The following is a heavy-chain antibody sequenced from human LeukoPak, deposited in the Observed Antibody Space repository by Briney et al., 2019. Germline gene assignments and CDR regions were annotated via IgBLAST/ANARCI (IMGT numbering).Heavy chain of an antibody. CDR2: IYYSGST. V-gene: IGHV4-39*01. J-gene: IGHJ5*02. D-gene: IGHD6-13*01. Sequence: PSETLSLTCTVSGGSISSSSYYWGWIRQPPGKGLEWIGSIYYSGSTYYNPSLKSRVTISVDTSKNQFSLKLGSVTAADTAVYYCARHYQQLVSNWFDPWGQGTLVTVSS. CDR1: GGSISSSSYY. CDR3: ARHYQQLVSNWFDP.